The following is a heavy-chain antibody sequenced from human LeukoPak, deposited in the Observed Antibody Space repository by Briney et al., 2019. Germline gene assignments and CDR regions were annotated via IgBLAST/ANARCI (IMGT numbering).Heavy chain of an antibody. J-gene: IGHJ6*03. CDR1: GYTFSSYG. CDR2: ISGYNGNT. CDR3: ARVWIAAGRPEDYYYSYMDV. D-gene: IGHD6-6*01. Sequence: ASVKVSCKASGYTFSSYGISWVRQAPGQGLEWMGWISGYNGNTDYAQKVQGRVTMTTDTSTSTAYMELRSLRSDDTAVYYCARVWIAAGRPEDYYYSYMDVWGKGTTVTVSS. V-gene: IGHV1-18*01.